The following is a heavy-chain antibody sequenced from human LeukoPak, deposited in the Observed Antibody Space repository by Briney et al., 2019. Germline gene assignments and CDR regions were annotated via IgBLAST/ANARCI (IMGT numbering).Heavy chain of an antibody. CDR1: GYSFTSYG. D-gene: IGHD2-2*01. CDR3: ARAPCPGGYCSSTSTSETYYFDY. Sequence: GASVKVSCKASGYSFTSYGISWVRQAPGQGLEWMGWISAYNGNTNYAQKLQGRVTMTTDTSTSTAYMELRSLRSDDTAVYYCARAPCPGGYCSSTSTSETYYFDYWGQGTLVTVSS. CDR2: ISAYNGNT. J-gene: IGHJ4*02. V-gene: IGHV1-18*01.